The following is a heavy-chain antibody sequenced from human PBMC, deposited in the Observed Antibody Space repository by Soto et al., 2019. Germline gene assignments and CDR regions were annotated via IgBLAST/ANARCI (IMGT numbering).Heavy chain of an antibody. J-gene: IGHJ3*01. Sequence: EVQLLESGGGLVQPGGSLRLSCTGSGFIFSTFAMSWVRQAPGKGLEWLSAISASGGNTYYQDSVKGRFTISRDISENTLYLQMSSLGGEDTAVYHCAKEPTSTVEGAFDLWGRGTMVTVSS. CDR1: GFIFSTFA. CDR2: ISASGGNT. CDR3: AKEPTSTVEGAFDL. V-gene: IGHV3-23*01. D-gene: IGHD4-17*01.